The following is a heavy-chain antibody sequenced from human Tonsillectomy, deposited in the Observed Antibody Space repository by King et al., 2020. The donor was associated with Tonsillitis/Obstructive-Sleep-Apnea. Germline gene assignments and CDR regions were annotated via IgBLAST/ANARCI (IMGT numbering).Heavy chain of an antibody. CDR2: ISFDGSNK. CDR1: GFTFSTYG. CDR3: ARDTPRGFGELLPFDY. D-gene: IGHD3-10*01. Sequence: QLVQSGGGVVQPGRSLRLSCAASGFTFSTYGMHWVRQAPGKGLEWVAVISFDGSNKYYADSVKGRFTISRGNSKNTLYLQMNSLRAEDTAVYYCARDTPRGFGELLPFDYWGQGTLVTVSS. J-gene: IGHJ4*02. V-gene: IGHV3-30*03.